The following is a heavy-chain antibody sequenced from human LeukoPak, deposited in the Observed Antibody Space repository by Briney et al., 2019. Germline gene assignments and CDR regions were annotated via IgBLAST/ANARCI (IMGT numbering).Heavy chain of an antibody. CDR1: GGSFSGYY. CDR2: INHSGST. V-gene: IGHV4-34*01. Sequence: SETLSLTCAVYGGSFSGYYWSWIRQPPGKGLEWIGEINHSGSTNYNPSLKSRVTISADTSKNQFSLKLSSVTAADTAVYYCARGTRWLEGIDYWGQGTLVTVSS. J-gene: IGHJ4*02. CDR3: ARGTRWLEGIDY. D-gene: IGHD6-19*01.